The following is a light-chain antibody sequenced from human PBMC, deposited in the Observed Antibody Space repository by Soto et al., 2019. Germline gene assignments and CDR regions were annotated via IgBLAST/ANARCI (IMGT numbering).Light chain of an antibody. Sequence: EIVLPQSPATLSLSPGERATLSCRASQSVSSYLAWYQQKPGQAPRLLIYGAFSRATGIPDRFSGSGSGTDFTLTISRLEPEDFAVYYCQQYGNSIPITFGQGTRLEIK. J-gene: IGKJ5*01. CDR2: GAF. CDR3: QQYGNSIPIT. V-gene: IGKV3-20*01. CDR1: QSVSSY.